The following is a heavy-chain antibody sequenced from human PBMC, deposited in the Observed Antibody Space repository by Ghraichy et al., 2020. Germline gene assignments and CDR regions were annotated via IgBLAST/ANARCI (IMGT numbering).Heavy chain of an antibody. V-gene: IGHV4-59*01. D-gene: IGHD2-15*01. J-gene: IGHJ4*02. CDR2: LYYNRNT. CDR3: ERDTSPFCYIAFDE. CDR1: GGSMRGYY. Sequence: SETLSLTCTVSGGSMRGYYWSWIRQPPGQGLEWNWYLYYNRNTNYNPFLRRRVTISGDTSKNQLSLNLRSVTSADTAVYYCERDTSPFCYIAFDEWGQGSLVTVTA.